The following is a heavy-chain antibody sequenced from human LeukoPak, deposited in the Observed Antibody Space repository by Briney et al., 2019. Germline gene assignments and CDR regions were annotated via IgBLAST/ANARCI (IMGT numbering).Heavy chain of an antibody. J-gene: IGHJ4*02. V-gene: IGHV3-48*04. Sequence: GGSLRLSCAASGFTFSDYTMNWVRQAPGKGLEWVSYIDLSGSTLYYVDSVKGRFTISRDNAKNSLYLQMNSLRAEDTALYYCAKDRSGYSYGYGYFDYWGQGTLVTVSS. CDR1: GFTFSDYT. CDR2: IDLSGSTL. D-gene: IGHD5-18*01. CDR3: AKDRSGYSYGYGYFDY.